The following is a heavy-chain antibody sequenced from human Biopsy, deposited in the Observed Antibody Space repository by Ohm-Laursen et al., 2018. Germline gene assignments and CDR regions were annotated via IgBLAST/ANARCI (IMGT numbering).Heavy chain of an antibody. CDR3: ARDRGYYSDRTVPGYFDL. V-gene: IGHV4-59*01. CDR2: VFYTGRT. Sequence: SDPLSLPCTVSGDSISSNYWSWIRQPPGKGLEWIGYVFYTGRTDYNPSLQSRVTISVDTSKNHFSLRLRSVTPADTAIYYCARDRGYYSDRTVPGYFDLWGRGTLVTVSS. CDR1: GDSISSNY. J-gene: IGHJ2*01. D-gene: IGHD3-22*01.